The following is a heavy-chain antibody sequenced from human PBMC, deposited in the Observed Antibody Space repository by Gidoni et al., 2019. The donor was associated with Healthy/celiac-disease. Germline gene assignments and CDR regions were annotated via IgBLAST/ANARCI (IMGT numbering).Heavy chain of an antibody. D-gene: IGHD3-9*01. CDR1: GGSISSSSYY. V-gene: IGHV4-39*01. J-gene: IGHJ4*02. CDR3: ARSRTGYYTIVY. Sequence: QLQLQESRPGLVKPSETLSLTCTVSGGSISSSSYYWGWLRQPPGKGLEWIGSIYYSGSTYYNPSLKSRVTISVDTSKNQFSLKLSSVTAADTAVYYCARSRTGYYTIVYWGQGTLVTVSS. CDR2: IYYSGST.